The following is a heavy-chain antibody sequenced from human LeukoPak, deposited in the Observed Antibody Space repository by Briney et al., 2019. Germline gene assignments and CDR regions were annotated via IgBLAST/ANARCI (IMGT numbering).Heavy chain of an antibody. CDR1: GFTLSNYW. CDR2: INQDGSEK. CDR3: ARYGNGAWLAHYSFDI. D-gene: IGHD6-19*01. Sequence: GFLRLSCAASGFTLSNYWMSWVRQAPGKGLEWVANINQDGSEKYYVDSVKGRFAISRDNAKNSLYLQMNSLRAEDTAVYYCARYGNGAWLAHYSFDIWGQGTMVTVSS. V-gene: IGHV3-7*01. J-gene: IGHJ3*02.